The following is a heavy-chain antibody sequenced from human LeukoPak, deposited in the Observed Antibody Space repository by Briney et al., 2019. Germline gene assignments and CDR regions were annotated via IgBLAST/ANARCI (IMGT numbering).Heavy chain of an antibody. CDR1: GYTFTGYY. J-gene: IGHJ4*02. CDR3: ARDRSSGSYYYSDY. V-gene: IGHV1-2*02. CDR2: INPNSGGT. D-gene: IGHD1-26*01. Sequence: GASVKVSCKASGYTFTGYYMHWVRQAPGQGLEWMGWINPNSGGTNYAQKFQGRVTMTRDTSISTAYMELSRLRSDDTAVYYCARDRSSGSYYYSDYWGQGTLVTVSS.